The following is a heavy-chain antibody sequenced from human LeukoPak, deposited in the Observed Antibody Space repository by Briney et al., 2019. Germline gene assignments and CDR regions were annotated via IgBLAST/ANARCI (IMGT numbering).Heavy chain of an antibody. D-gene: IGHD3-10*01. J-gene: IGHJ6*02. Sequence: ASVKVSCKASGYTFTSYYMHWVRQAPGQGLEWMGIINPSGGSTSYAQKFQGRVTMTRDTSTSTAYMELSSLRSEDTAVYYCARFPFSGSGSYYPEDFYYYGMDVWGQGTTVTVSS. CDR2: INPSGGST. V-gene: IGHV1-46*01. CDR3: ARFPFSGSGSYYPEDFYYYGMDV. CDR1: GYTFTSYY.